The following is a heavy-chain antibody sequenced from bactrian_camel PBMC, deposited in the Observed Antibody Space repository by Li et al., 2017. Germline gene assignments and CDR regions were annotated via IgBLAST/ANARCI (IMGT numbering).Heavy chain of an antibody. Sequence: QVQLVESGGGLVRPGGSLRLSCAASGFTFSSYYMSWARQAPGKGLEWVSSIHTDGSLTHYADSVKGRFTNAKAESKNPLYLHMNNLKPEDTAMYYCAARSGGCAWNWGRGDEYNYWGQGTQVTVS. CDR1: GFTFSSYY. V-gene: IGHV3-2*01. D-gene: IGHD7*01. CDR3: AARSGGCAWNWGRGDEYNY. J-gene: IGHJ4*01. CDR2: IHTDGSLT.